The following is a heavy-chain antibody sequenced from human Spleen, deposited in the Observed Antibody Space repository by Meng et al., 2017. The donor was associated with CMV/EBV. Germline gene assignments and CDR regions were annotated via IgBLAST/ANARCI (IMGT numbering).Heavy chain of an antibody. J-gene: IGHJ4*02. Sequence: PGNDPNCLGIIYSQEVQRNSTTLKNTLTITKDTSKNQVVLKMTNIDPVDTATYYCAHSKGGFDYWGQGTLVTVSS. V-gene: IGHV2-5*01. CDR2: IYSQEVQ. CDR3: AHSKGGFDY.